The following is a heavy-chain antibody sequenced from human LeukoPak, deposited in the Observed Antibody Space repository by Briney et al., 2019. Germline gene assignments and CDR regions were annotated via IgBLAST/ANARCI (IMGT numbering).Heavy chain of an antibody. V-gene: IGHV3-7*04. CDR1: GFTFSSYW. Sequence: GGSLRLSCAASGFTFSSYWMSWVRQAPGKGLEWVANIKLDGSETNYGDSVKGRFTISRDNAKNSLFLQMNSPRAEDTAVYYCARGYSYVFYWGQGTLVSVSS. CDR2: IKLDGSET. D-gene: IGHD5-18*01. CDR3: ARGYSYVFY. J-gene: IGHJ4*02.